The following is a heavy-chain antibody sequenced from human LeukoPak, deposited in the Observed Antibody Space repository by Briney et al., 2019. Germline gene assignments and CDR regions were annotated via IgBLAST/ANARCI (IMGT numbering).Heavy chain of an antibody. CDR1: GESFSGYY. J-gene: IGHJ5*02. CDR3: AARQRVPVSHWLDP. V-gene: IGHV4-34*01. CDR2: NNRSGGT. D-gene: IGHD6-13*01. Sequence: PSETLSLTCAVHGESFSGYYWSWIRQTPGKGLEWIGENNRSGGTNDNPSLRSRVTISVDTAKHQFSLKLSSVTAADTAVYYWAARQRVPVSHWLDPWGQGTLVTVSS.